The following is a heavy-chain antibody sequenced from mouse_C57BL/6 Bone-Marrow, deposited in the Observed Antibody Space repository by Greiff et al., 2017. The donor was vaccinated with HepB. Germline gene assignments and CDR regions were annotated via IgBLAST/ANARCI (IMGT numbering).Heavy chain of an antibody. CDR2: ISSGSSTI. Sequence: EVKLVESGGGLVKPGGSLKLSCAASGFTFSDYGMHWVRQAPEKGLEWVAYISSGSSTIYYADTVKGRFTISRDNAKNTLFLQMTSLRSEDTAMYYCAREAKGTGMDYWGQGTSVTVSS. J-gene: IGHJ4*01. V-gene: IGHV5-17*01. CDR1: GFTFSDYG. CDR3: AREAKGTGMDY. D-gene: IGHD1-3*01.